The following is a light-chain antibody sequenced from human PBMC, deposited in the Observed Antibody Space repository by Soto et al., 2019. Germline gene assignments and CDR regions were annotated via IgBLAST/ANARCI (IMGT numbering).Light chain of an antibody. J-gene: IGLJ2*01. V-gene: IGLV2-8*01. Sequence: QSALTQPPSASGSPGQSVTISCTGTSSDVGASNYVSWYQQHPGKAPKLMIFDVDKRPSGVPNRFSGSKAGNTASLTVSGLQAEDEADYYCSSYAGSNNWVFGGGTKVTVL. CDR3: SSYAGSNNWV. CDR1: SSDVGASNY. CDR2: DVD.